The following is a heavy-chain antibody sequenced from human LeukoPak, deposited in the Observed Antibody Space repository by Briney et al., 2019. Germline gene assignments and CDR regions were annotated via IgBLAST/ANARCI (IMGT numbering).Heavy chain of an antibody. J-gene: IGHJ4*02. CDR1: GGTFSNYA. D-gene: IGHD6-19*01. Sequence: GASVKVSCKASGGTFSNYAISWVRQAPGQGLEWLGGIIPIFGTANYAQKFQGRVAITADESTSTAYMELSSLRSGDTAVYYCARSYTSGWYDVKYWGQGTLVTVSS. V-gene: IGHV1-69*13. CDR3: ARSYTSGWYDVKY. CDR2: IIPIFGTA.